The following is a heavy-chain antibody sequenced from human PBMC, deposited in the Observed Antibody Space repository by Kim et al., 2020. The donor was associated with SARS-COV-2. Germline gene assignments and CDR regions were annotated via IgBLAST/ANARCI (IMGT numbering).Heavy chain of an antibody. CDR2: ISSSSSYI. V-gene: IGHV3-21*01. J-gene: IGHJ4*02. Sequence: GGSLRLSCAASGFTFSSYSMNWVRQAPGKGLEWVSSISSSSSYIYYADSVKGRFTISRDNAKNSLYLQMNSLRAEDTAVYYCARDWGPYYDILTGPDYWGPGTLGT. D-gene: IGHD3-9*01. CDR3: ARDWGPYYDILTGPDY. CDR1: GFTFSSYS.